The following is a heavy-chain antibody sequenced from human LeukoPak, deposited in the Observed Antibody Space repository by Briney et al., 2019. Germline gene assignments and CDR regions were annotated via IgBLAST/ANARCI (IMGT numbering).Heavy chain of an antibody. V-gene: IGHV3-74*01. Sequence: GGSLRLSCAASGFTFSSYWMHWVRQAPGEGLVWVSFINSDGSSTGYADSVKGRFTVSRDNAKNSLYLQMNSLRAEDTAVYYCARDPQNSSSQRRSAWGQGTLVTVSS. D-gene: IGHD6-6*01. J-gene: IGHJ5*02. CDR3: ARDPQNSSSQRRSA. CDR2: INSDGSST. CDR1: GFTFSSYW.